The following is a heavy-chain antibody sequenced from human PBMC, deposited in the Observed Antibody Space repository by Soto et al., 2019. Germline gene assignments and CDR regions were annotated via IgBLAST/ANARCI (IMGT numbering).Heavy chain of an antibody. CDR2: IIPILGIA. CDR3: ARDGRFGELFGLAY. D-gene: IGHD3-10*01. Sequence: QVQLVQSGAEVKKPGSSVKVSCKASGGTFSSYTISWVRQAPGQGLEWMGRIIPILGIANYAQKFQGRVTITANKSTSTGYMGLSSLRSEDTAVYYCARDGRFGELFGLAYWGQGTLVTVSS. J-gene: IGHJ4*02. CDR1: GGTFSSYT. V-gene: IGHV1-69*08.